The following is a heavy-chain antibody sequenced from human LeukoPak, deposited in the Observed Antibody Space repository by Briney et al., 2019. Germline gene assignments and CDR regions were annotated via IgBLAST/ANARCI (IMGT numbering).Heavy chain of an antibody. V-gene: IGHV4-34*01. CDR1: GGSFSGYY. D-gene: IGHD5-18*01. J-gene: IGHJ4*02. CDR2: INHSGST. Sequence: PSETLSLTCAVYGGSFSGYYWSWIRQPPGKGLEWIGEINHSGSTNYNPSLKSRVTISVDTSKNQFSLKLSSVTAADTAVYYCARGTTSDTAVVISRFDYWGQGTLVTVSS. CDR3: ARGTTSDTAVVISRFDY.